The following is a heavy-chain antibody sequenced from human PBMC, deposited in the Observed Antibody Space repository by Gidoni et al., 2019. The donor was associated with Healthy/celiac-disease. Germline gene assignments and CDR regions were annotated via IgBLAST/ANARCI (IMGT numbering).Heavy chain of an antibody. Sequence: EVQLLESGGGLVQPGGSLRLSCAASGFTFSSYAMRWVRQAPGKGLEWVSAISGSGGSTYYADSVKGRFTISRDNSKNTLYLQMNSLRAEDTAVYYCAKDLGPPPVYYDILTGFYGGLFDYWGQGTLVTVSS. D-gene: IGHD3-9*01. J-gene: IGHJ4*02. V-gene: IGHV3-23*01. CDR1: GFTFSSYA. CDR3: AKDLGPPPVYYDILTGFYGGLFDY. CDR2: ISGSGGST.